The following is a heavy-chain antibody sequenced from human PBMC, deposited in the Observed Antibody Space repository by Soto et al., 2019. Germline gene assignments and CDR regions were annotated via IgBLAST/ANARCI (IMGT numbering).Heavy chain of an antibody. V-gene: IGHV4-34*01. CDR3: ARGLYSSSPRY. D-gene: IGHD6-6*01. J-gene: IGHJ4*02. Sequence: SETLSLTCAVYGGSFSGYYWNWIRQPPGKGLEWIGEINDSGSTNYNPSLKSRVTISVDTSKNQFSLKLSSVTAADTAVYYCARGLYSSSPRYWGQGTLVTVSS. CDR2: INDSGST. CDR1: GGSFSGYY.